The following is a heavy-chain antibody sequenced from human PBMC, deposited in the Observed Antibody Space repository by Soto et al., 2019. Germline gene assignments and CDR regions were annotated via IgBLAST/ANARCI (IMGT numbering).Heavy chain of an antibody. Sequence: QVQLQESGPGLVKPSQTLSLTCTVSGGSISSGGYFWSWIRQHPGKGLEWIGFIYYSGSTYYNPALKSRVTISVDTSKNQFSLKLSSVTAADTAVYYCAREGAAPYYYYGMVVWGQGTTVTVSS. D-gene: IGHD6-6*01. J-gene: IGHJ6*02. V-gene: IGHV4-31*03. CDR3: AREGAAPYYYYGMVV. CDR1: GGSISSGGYF. CDR2: IYYSGST.